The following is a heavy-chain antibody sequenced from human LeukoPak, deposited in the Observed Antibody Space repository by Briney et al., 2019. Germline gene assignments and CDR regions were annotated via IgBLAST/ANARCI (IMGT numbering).Heavy chain of an antibody. CDR2: ISYDGSNK. D-gene: IGHD3-22*01. V-gene: IGHV3-30*03. CDR3: ASSYYYDSSGSLFDY. Sequence: PGGSLRLSCAASGFTFSSYGMHWVRQAPGKGLEWVAVISYDGSNKYYADSVKGRFTISRDNSKNTLYLQMNSLRAEDTAVYYCASSYYYDSSGSLFDYWGQGTLVTVSS. CDR1: GFTFSSYG. J-gene: IGHJ4*02.